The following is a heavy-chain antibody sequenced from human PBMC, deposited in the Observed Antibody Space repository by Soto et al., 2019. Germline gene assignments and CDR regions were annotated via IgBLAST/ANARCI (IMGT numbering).Heavy chain of an antibody. CDR3: ANVPWYSVTRV. Sequence: EVQLLESGGGLVQPGGSLRLSCVVSGFTLTDYHMSWVRQAPGKGLEWVSAIRNGGDGTHYADSVQGRFTISRDTSKNTLYLQMSSLRVEDTAIYYCANVPWYSVTRVWGQGTLVTVSS. D-gene: IGHD3-10*01. CDR2: IRNGGDGT. V-gene: IGHV3-23*01. CDR1: GFTLTDYH. J-gene: IGHJ4*02.